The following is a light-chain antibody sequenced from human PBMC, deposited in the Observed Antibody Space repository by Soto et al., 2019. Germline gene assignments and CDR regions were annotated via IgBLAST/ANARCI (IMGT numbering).Light chain of an antibody. CDR3: QQYGSSSIT. CDR2: GAS. CDR1: QSVSSSY. V-gene: IGKV3-20*01. Sequence: EIVLTQSPGTLSLSPGERATLSCRASQSVSSSYLAWYQQKPAQAPRLLIYGASSSATRIPDRFSGSGSGKDFTLTLSRLEPEDFAVYYCQQYGSSSITFGQGSRLEIK. J-gene: IGKJ5*01.